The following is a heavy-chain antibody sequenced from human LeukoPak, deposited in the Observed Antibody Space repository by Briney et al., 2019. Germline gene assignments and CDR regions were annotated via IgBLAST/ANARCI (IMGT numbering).Heavy chain of an antibody. CDR1: GFTFSSYA. Sequence: GGSLRLSCAASGFTFSSYAMSWVRQAPGKGLEWVSVISGSGGSTNYADSVKGRFTISRDNPKNTLYLQMNSLRAEDTAVYYCARDDILTGYYPWGQGTLVTVSS. D-gene: IGHD3-9*01. J-gene: IGHJ5*02. CDR3: ARDDILTGYYP. V-gene: IGHV3-23*01. CDR2: ISGSGGST.